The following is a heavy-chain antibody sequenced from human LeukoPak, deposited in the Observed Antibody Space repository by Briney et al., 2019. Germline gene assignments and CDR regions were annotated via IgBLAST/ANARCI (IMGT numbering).Heavy chain of an antibody. J-gene: IGHJ5*02. CDR2: INHSGST. Sequence: SETLSLTCAVYGGSFSGYYWSRIRQPPGKGLEWIGEINHSGSTNYNPSLKSRVTISVDTSKNQFSLKLSSVTAADTAVYYCARGSEQWLATGSRWFDPWGQGTLVTVSS. V-gene: IGHV4-34*01. D-gene: IGHD6-19*01. CDR3: ARGSEQWLATGSRWFDP. CDR1: GGSFSGYY.